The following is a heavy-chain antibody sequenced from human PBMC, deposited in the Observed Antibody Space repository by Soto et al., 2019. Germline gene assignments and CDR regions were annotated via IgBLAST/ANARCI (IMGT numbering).Heavy chain of an antibody. CDR3: ARDYRGNYYYGMDV. V-gene: IGHV4-59*01. CDR2: IYYSGST. D-gene: IGHD1-26*01. Sequence: ETLSLTCTVSGGSISSYYWSWIRQPPGKGLEWIGYIYYSGSTNYNPSLKSRVTISVDTSKNQFSLKLSSVTAADTAVYYCARDYRGNYYYGMDVWGQGTTVTVSS. J-gene: IGHJ6*02. CDR1: GGSISSYY.